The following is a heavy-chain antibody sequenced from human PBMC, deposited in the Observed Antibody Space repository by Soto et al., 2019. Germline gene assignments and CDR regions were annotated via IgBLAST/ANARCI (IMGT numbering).Heavy chain of an antibody. V-gene: IGHV5-10-1*01. CDR3: ALGTPDFYYYGMDV. Sequence: GESLKISCKGSGYSFTSYWISWVCQMPGKGLEWMGRIDPSDSYTNYSPSFQGHVTISADKSISTAYLQWSSLKASDTAMYYCALGTPDFYYYGMDVWGQGTTVTVSS. J-gene: IGHJ6*02. D-gene: IGHD1-1*01. CDR1: GYSFTSYW. CDR2: IDPSDSYT.